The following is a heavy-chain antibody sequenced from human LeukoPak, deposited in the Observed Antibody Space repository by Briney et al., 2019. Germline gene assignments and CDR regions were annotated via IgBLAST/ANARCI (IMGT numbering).Heavy chain of an antibody. CDR3: ARTISGWYYFDY. CDR1: GGSNSGYY. D-gene: IGHD6-13*01. CDR2: INYSGRT. Sequence: SETLSLTCSVSGGSNSGYYWSWIRQPPGKGLEWIGYINYSGRTDYNPSLKSRVTISVDTSKNQFSLKLSSVTAADTAVFCCARTISGWYYFDYWGQGTLVTVSS. J-gene: IGHJ4*02. V-gene: IGHV4-59*08.